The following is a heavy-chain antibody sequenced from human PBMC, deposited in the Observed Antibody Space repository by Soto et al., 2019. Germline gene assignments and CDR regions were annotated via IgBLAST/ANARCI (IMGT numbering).Heavy chain of an antibody. J-gene: IGHJ2*01. V-gene: IGHV3-9*01. CDR1: GFTFDDYA. CDR2: ISWNSGSI. D-gene: IGHD5-12*01. CDR3: AKGQSLVATRPWYFDL. Sequence: EVQLVESGGGLVQPGRSLRLSCAASGFTFDDYAMHWVRQAPGKGLEWVSGISWNSGSIGYADSVKGRFTISRDNAKNSLYLQMNSLRAEDTDLYYCAKGQSLVATRPWYFDLWGRGTLVTVSS.